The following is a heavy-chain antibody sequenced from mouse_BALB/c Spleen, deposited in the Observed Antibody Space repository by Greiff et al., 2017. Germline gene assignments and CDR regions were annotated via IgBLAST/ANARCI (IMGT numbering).Heavy chain of an antibody. J-gene: IGHJ4*01. Sequence: EVKLVESGGGLVKPGGSLKLSCAASGFTFSSYAMSWVRQTPEKRLEWVASISSGGSTYYPDSMKGRFTISRDNARNILYLQMSSLRSEDTAMYYCARGNWDYYAMDYWGQGTSVTVSS. CDR2: ISSGGST. D-gene: IGHD4-1*01. CDR3: ARGNWDYYAMDY. V-gene: IGHV5-6-5*01. CDR1: GFTFSSYA.